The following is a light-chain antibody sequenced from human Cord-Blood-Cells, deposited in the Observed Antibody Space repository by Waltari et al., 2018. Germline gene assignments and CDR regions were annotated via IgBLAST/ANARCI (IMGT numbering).Light chain of an antibody. CDR2: DVS. Sequence: QSALTQPASVSGSPGQSITISCTGTSSDGGGYNYVSWYQQHQGKAPKLMIYDVSKRPSGVSNRFSGSKSGNTVSLTISGLQAEDEADYYCSSYTSSSTLVFGGGTKLTVL. CDR1: SSDGGGYNY. J-gene: IGLJ3*02. CDR3: SSYTSSSTLV. V-gene: IGLV2-14*01.